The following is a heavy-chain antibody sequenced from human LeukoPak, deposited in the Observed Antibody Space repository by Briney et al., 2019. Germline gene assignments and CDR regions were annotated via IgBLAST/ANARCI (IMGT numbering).Heavy chain of an antibody. D-gene: IGHD6-13*01. J-gene: IGHJ4*02. CDR3: ARGYVASSGRYYFDS. CDR2: VSSSNTYI. V-gene: IGHV3-21*01. CDR1: GFTFTSYC. Sequence: GGSLRLSCAASGFTFTSYCMNWVRQAPGKGLEWVSCVSSSNTYIYYADSVKGRFTISRDNAKNSLYLQMNSLRAEDTAVYYCARGYVASSGRYYFDSWGQGTLVTVSS.